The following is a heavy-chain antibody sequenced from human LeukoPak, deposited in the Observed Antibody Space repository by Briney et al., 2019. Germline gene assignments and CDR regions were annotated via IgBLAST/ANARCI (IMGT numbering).Heavy chain of an antibody. J-gene: IGHJ4*02. CDR3: ARDVGFFDIDY. D-gene: IGHD3-9*01. V-gene: IGHV4-59*02. CDR1: GGSVSTYY. Sequence: PSETLSLTCTVSGGSVSTYYWSWIRQPPGKGLEWIGYLYYSGNTNYNPSLKSRVTISMDTSKNQVSLKLSSVTAADTAVYYCARDVGFFDIDYWGQGILVTVSS. CDR2: LYYSGNT.